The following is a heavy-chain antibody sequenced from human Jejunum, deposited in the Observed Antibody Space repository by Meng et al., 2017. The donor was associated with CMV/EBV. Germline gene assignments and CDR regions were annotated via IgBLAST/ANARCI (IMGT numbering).Heavy chain of an antibody. CDR3: ARDMVWGDPNSFDA. J-gene: IGHJ5*02. CDR2: ISGNSNYI. V-gene: IGHV3-21*01. CDR1: GLTFDRHW. D-gene: IGHD3-10*01. Sequence: SGLTFDRHWMTWVRQAPGKGLEWVSSISGNSNYIFYRDSVEGRFTISRDNAKNSLFLQMNSLRAEDSAVYYCARDMVWGDPNSFDAWGQGTLVTVSS.